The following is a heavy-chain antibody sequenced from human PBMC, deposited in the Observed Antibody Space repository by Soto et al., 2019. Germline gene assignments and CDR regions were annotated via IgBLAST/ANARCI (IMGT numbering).Heavy chain of an antibody. CDR1: VEYVSIRDFS. CDR2: VYSTGTT. D-gene: IGHD6-6*01. CDR3: ARVSKLVAPKDGKSDYFYAMDV. Sequence: ENLALPCVVTVEYVSIRDFSRTWIRKPRGKPSERLGYVYSTGTTNYSPSLKSRVDMSVDTSENQFSLKVRSVTAADAAVYFCARVSKLVAPKDGKSDYFYAMDVWGPGTTVTVSS. V-gene: IGHV4-61*08. J-gene: IGHJ6*02.